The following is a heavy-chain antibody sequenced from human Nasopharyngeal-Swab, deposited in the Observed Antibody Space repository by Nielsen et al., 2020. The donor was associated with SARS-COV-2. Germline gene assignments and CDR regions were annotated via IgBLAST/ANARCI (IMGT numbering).Heavy chain of an antibody. J-gene: IGHJ4*02. V-gene: IGHV3-30*03. CDR3: ARDPILGPPDYFDS. D-gene: IGHD1-14*01. CDR2: TSYDESHK. CDR1: GFSFSTTD. Sequence: GESLKIYCAASGFSFSTTDMHWVRQAPGQGLEWVAVTSYDESHKYYAGSVHGRFTISRDNSKNTLYLQMYSLTTEDTAVYFCARDPILGPPDYFDSWGRGTLVIVSS.